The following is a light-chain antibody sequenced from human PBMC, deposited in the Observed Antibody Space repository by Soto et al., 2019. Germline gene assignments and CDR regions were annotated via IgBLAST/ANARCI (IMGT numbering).Light chain of an antibody. CDR2: DAS. Sequence: EIVLTQSPATLSLSPGERATLSCRASQSVSIYLAWYQQKPGQAPRLLIYDASNRATGIPARFSGSGSGTDFTLTISILEPEDFAVYYCQQRLTWPPLTFGQGTRLEIK. CDR1: QSVSIY. J-gene: IGKJ5*01. V-gene: IGKV3-11*01. CDR3: QQRLTWPPLT.